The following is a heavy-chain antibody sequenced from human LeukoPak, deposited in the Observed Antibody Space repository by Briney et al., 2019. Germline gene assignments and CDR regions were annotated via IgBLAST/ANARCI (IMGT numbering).Heavy chain of an antibody. CDR3: ARPVAIFGVVDSDPRDY. CDR2: ISGSGSST. V-gene: IGHV3-23*01. J-gene: IGHJ4*02. CDR1: GFTFSNYA. D-gene: IGHD3-3*01. Sequence: GGSLRLSCAASGFTFSNYAMSWVRQAPGKGLEWVSGISGSGSSTYYADSVKGRFTISRDNSKNTLYLQMNSLRAEDTAVYYCARPVAIFGVVDSDPRDYWGQGSLVTVSS.